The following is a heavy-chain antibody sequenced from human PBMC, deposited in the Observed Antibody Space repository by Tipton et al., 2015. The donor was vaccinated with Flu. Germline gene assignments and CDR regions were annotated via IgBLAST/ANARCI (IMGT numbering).Heavy chain of an antibody. CDR2: ISGTGNTI. V-gene: IGHV3-48*03. Sequence: SLRLSCAASGFTFSNYEMKWVRQAPGKGLEWVSYISGTGNTIYYADSVKGRFTTSRDNTKQSLFLQMNSLRAEDTAVYYCARVGWLQVGRYYHYGMDVWSQGTTVIVSS. J-gene: IGHJ6*02. CDR3: ARVGWLQVGRYYHYGMDV. CDR1: GFTFSNYE. D-gene: IGHD5-24*01.